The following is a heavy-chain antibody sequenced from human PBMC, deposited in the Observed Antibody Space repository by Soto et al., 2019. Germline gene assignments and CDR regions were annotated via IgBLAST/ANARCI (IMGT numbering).Heavy chain of an antibody. Sequence: GESLKISFAPSGYSFTSYCICWVRLMPVKGLEWMGIMYPGDSDTIYSPSFQGQFAMSVEKSISTAYLHWNSLKASETALYSCARPAGRLLAPAYWAQATLLTTYS. CDR3: ARPAGRLLAPAY. CDR2: MYPGDSDT. V-gene: IGHV5-51*01. D-gene: IGHD2-15*01. CDR1: GYSFTSYC. J-gene: IGHJ4*02.